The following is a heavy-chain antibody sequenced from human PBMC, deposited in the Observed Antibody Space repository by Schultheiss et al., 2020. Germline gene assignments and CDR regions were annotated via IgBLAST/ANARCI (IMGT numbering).Heavy chain of an antibody. CDR3: AKHIAVAGDL. CDR1: GFAFSRYD. Sequence: GGSLRLSCTASGFAFSRYDMHWVRQATGRGLECVSAPDPAGDTYYPGSVKGRFTISRDNSKNTLYLQMNSLRVDDAAMYYCAKHIAVAGDLWGQGTLVNVSS. V-gene: IGHV3-13*01. J-gene: IGHJ5*02. D-gene: IGHD6-19*01. CDR2: PDPAGDT.